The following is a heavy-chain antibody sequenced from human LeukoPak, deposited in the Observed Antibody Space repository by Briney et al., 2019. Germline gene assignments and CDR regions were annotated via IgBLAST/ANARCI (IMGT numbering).Heavy chain of an antibody. CDR1: GFTFSSYG. Sequence: GRSLRLSCAASGFTFSSYGMHWVRQAPGKGLEWVAVIWYDGSNKYYADSVKGRFTISRDNSKNTLYLQMNSLRAEDTAVYYCARDRRVVPAAIWGQGTLVTVSS. J-gene: IGHJ4*02. CDR3: ARDRRVVPAAI. V-gene: IGHV3-33*01. D-gene: IGHD2-2*01. CDR2: IWYDGSNK.